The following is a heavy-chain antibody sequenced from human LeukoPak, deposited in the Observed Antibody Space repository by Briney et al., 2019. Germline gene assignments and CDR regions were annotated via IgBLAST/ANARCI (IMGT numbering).Heavy chain of an antibody. V-gene: IGHV4-59*01. J-gene: IGHJ4*02. Sequence: PSETLSLTCTVSGGSISSYYWSWIRQPPGKGLEGNGYIYCSGSTNYNPSIKSRVTISVDTSKNQFSLKLSSVTAADTAVYYCARGGATRVFDYWGQGTLVTVSS. CDR1: GGSISSYY. D-gene: IGHD1-26*01. CDR3: ARGGATRVFDY. CDR2: IYCSGST.